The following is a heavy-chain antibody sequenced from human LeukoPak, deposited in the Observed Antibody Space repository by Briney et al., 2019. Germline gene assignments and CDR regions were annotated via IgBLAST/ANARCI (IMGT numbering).Heavy chain of an antibody. Sequence: ASVKVSCKASGYTFTSYGISWVRQAPGQGLEWMGWISAYNGNTNYAQKFQGRVTMTRNTSISTAYMELSSLRSEDTAVYYCARRTYGDYGWVYWGQGTLVTVSS. CDR1: GYTFTSYG. D-gene: IGHD4-17*01. J-gene: IGHJ4*02. V-gene: IGHV1-18*01. CDR2: ISAYNGNT. CDR3: ARRTYGDYGWVY.